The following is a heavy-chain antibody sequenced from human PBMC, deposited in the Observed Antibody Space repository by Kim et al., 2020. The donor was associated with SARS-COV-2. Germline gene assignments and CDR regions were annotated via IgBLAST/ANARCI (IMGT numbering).Heavy chain of an antibody. Sequence: GGSLRLSCAVSESTLNDAWVNWVRQAPGKGLEWIGRIKSKSDGGTTDYAEPVRGRFTISRDESKNTLYLQMKSLKTEDTGIYYCATERLPPGYVYGHRKFDQWGQGTLVTVSS. V-gene: IGHV3-15*01. D-gene: IGHD5-18*01. CDR2: IKSKSDGGTT. J-gene: IGHJ4*02. CDR3: ATERLPPGYVYGHRKFDQ. CDR1: ESTLNDAW.